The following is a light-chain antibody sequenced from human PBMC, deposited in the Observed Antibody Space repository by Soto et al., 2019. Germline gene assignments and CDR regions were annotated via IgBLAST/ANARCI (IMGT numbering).Light chain of an antibody. CDR2: EVS. CDR3: RSYTSSSTYV. V-gene: IGLV2-14*01. CDR1: SSDVCGYNY. J-gene: IGLJ1*01. Sequence: QAVLTHPASWSRSPGHSITISCTATSSDVCGYNYVSWYQQHPGKAPKLMIYEVSNRPSGVSNRFSGSKSGNTASLTISGLQAEDEADYYCRSYTSSSTYVFGTGTKVTVL.